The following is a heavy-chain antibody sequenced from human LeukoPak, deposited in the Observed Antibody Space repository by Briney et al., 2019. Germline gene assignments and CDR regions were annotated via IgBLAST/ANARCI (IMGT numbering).Heavy chain of an antibody. V-gene: IGHV3-15*01. CDR3: TTRGGSFSIFDY. J-gene: IGHJ4*02. CDR1: GFTFSDAW. CDR2: IKSKTDGGTT. D-gene: IGHD1-26*01. Sequence: GGSLRLSCAASGFTFSDAWMSWVRQGPGKGLEWVGRIKSKTDGGTTDYAAPVKGRFTISRDDSKNTLYLQMNSLKTEDTAVHYCTTRGGSFSIFDYWGQGTLVTFSS.